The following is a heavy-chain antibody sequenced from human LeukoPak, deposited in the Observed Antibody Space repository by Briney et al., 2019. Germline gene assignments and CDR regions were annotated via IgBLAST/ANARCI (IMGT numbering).Heavy chain of an antibody. CDR3: ARSAAAGKIYDY. CDR2: IIPILGIA. V-gene: IGHV1-69*04. CDR1: GGTFSSYA. D-gene: IGHD6-13*01. Sequence: SVKVSCKASGGTFSSYAISWVRQAPGQGLEWMGRIIPILGIANYAQKFQGRVTITADKSTSTAYMELSSLRSEDTAVYYCARSAAAGKIYDYWGQGTLVTVSS. J-gene: IGHJ4*02.